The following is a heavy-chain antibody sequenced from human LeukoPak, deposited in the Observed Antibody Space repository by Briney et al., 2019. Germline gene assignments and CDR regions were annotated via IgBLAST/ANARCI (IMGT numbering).Heavy chain of an antibody. CDR3: ARDHPSFYDSSGLDY. V-gene: IGHV1-3*01. Sequence: GASVKVSCKASGYTFTSYAMHWVRQAPGQRLEWMGWINAGNGNTKYSQKFQGRVTITRDTSASTAYMELSSLRSEDTAVYYCARDHPSFYDSSGLDYWGQGTLVTVSS. CDR2: INAGNGNT. D-gene: IGHD3-22*01. J-gene: IGHJ4*02. CDR1: GYTFTSYA.